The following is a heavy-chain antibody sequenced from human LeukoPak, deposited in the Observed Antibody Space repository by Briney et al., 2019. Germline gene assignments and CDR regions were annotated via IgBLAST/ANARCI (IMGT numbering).Heavy chain of an antibody. Sequence: ASVKVSCKASGYTFTSYGISWVRQAPVQGLEWMGWISAYNGNTNYAQKLQGGVTMTTDTSTSTAYMELRSLRSDDTAVYYCARDETYYYDSSGYYGIEYFQHWGQGTLVTVSS. CDR2: ISAYNGNT. V-gene: IGHV1-18*01. CDR1: GYTFTSYG. CDR3: ARDETYYYDSSGYYGIEYFQH. D-gene: IGHD3-22*01. J-gene: IGHJ1*01.